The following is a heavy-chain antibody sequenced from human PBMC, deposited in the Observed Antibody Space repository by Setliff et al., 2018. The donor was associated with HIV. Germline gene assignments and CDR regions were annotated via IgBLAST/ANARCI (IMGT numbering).Heavy chain of an antibody. CDR2: IRNKFNSLAT. D-gene: IGHD3-3*01. J-gene: IGHJ1*01. Sequence: GGSLRLSCAASGFAFGGAEIHWVRQASGKGLEWVGRIRNKFNSLATQYGESLEGRFTISRDDSKNTAYLQMRSLKTDDTAVYFCATNVRVPSSSLDSWGPGSLVTVSS. V-gene: IGHV3-73*01. CDR1: GFAFGGAE. CDR3: ATNVRVPSSSLDS.